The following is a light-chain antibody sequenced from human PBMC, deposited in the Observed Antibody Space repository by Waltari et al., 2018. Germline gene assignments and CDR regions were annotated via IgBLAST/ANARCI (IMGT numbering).Light chain of an antibody. Sequence: QSVLTQPPLASGTPGQRVTISSSGNSSNIGLNTVTWYQQLPGTAPKLLIYANYHRPSGVPDRFSASKSDTSASLAISGLQSEDEADYFCATWDDSLNGRVFGGGTKLAVL. V-gene: IGLV1-44*01. CDR1: SSNIGLNT. J-gene: IGLJ3*02. CDR2: ANY. CDR3: ATWDDSLNGRV.